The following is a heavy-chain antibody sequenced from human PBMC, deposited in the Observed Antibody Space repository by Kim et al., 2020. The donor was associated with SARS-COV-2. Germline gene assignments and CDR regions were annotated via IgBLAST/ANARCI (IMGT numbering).Heavy chain of an antibody. Sequence: GGSLRLSCAASGFTFSSYEMNWVRQAPGKGLEWVSYISSSGSTIYYADSVKGRFTISRDNAKNSLYLQMNSLRAEDTAVYYCARDPYSSSYNYYGMDVWGQGTTVTV. J-gene: IGHJ6*02. CDR2: ISSSGSTI. CDR1: GFTFSSYE. D-gene: IGHD6-13*01. V-gene: IGHV3-48*03. CDR3: ARDPYSSSYNYYGMDV.